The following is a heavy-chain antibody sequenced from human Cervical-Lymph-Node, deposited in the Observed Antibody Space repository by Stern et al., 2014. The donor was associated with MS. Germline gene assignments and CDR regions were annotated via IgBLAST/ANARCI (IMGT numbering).Heavy chain of an antibody. CDR2: LFWDDDK. V-gene: IGHV2-5*02. D-gene: IGHD2-15*01. Sequence: VTLKESGPTLVKPTQTVTLTCTLSGFSVATAGVGVGWIRQPPGKALEWLARLFWDDDKLYSPSLKNRLTIIKDTSKNQVVLTMTNVDPVDTATYYCAHSRVKYCRGGTCYSSLFDYWGQGTLVTVSS. CDR3: AHSRVKYCRGGTCYSSLFDY. J-gene: IGHJ4*02. CDR1: GFSVATAGVG.